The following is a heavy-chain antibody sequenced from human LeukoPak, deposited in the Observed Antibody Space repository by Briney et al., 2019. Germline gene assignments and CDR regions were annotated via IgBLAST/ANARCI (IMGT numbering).Heavy chain of an antibody. CDR3: ATANTAPRGY. CDR2: VDPEDGET. Sequence: GSSVKISCKASGYTFTDYYMHWVQQAPGKGLEWMGRVDPEDGETIYAEKFQGRVTITADTSTDTAYMELSSLRSEDTAVYYCATANTAPRGYWGQGTLVTVSS. CDR1: GYTFTDYY. J-gene: IGHJ4*02. V-gene: IGHV1-69-2*01. D-gene: IGHD5-18*01.